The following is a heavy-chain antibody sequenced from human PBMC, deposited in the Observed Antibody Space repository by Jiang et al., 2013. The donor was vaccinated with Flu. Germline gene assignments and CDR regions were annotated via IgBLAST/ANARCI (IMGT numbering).Heavy chain of an antibody. V-gene: IGHV6-1*01. CDR2: TYYRSKWYN. J-gene: IGHJ4*02. D-gene: IGHD6-19*01. Sequence: SQTLSLTCAISGDSVSSNSAAWNWIRQSPSRGLEWLGRTYYRSKWYNDYAVSVKSRITINPDTSKNQFSLQLNSVTPEDTAVYYCAREADNSSGWWRAYYFDYWGQGTLVTVSS. CDR3: AREADNSSGWWRAYYFDY. CDR1: GDSVSSNSAA.